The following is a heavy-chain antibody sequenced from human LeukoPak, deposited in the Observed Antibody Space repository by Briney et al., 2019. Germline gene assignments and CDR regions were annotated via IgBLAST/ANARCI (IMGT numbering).Heavy chain of an antibody. Sequence: PSQTLSLTCTVSGVSISSGGYYWSWIRQHPGKGLEWFRYIYYSYITYYNPSLKSRVTISVDTSKNQFCLKLSSVTAADTGVYYCARASDFWSGHNWFAPWGEGTLVTVS. D-gene: IGHD3-3*01. J-gene: IGHJ5*02. CDR3: ARASDFWSGHNWFAP. CDR1: GVSISSGGYY. CDR2: IYYSYIT. V-gene: IGHV4-31*03.